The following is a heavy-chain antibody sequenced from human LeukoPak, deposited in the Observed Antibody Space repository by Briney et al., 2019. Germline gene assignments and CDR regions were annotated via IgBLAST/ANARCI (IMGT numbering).Heavy chain of an antibody. J-gene: IGHJ4*02. D-gene: IGHD3-22*01. CDR3: ARVDDSSGYYLVD. V-gene: IGHV4-34*01. Sequence: SETLSLTCAVYGGSFSGYYWSWIRQPPGKGLGWIGEINHSGSTNYNPSLKSRVTISVDTSKNQFSLKLSSVTAADTAVYYCARVDDSSGYYLVDWGQGTLVTVSS. CDR2: INHSGST. CDR1: GGSFSGYY.